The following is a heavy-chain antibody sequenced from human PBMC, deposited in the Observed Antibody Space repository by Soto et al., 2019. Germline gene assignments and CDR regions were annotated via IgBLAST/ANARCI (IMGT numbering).Heavy chain of an antibody. CDR1: GGSISSYY. CDR3: ARDKDGYPGHYYGMDV. D-gene: IGHD6-25*01. V-gene: IGHV4-59*01. J-gene: IGHJ6*02. CDR2: IYYSGST. Sequence: QVQLQESGPGLVKPSETLSLTCTVSGGSISSYYWSWIRQPPGKGLEWIGYIYYSGSTNYNPSLKSRVTISVDMSKNQCSPKLSSVTAADTAVYYCARDKDGYPGHYYGMDVWGQGTTVTVSS.